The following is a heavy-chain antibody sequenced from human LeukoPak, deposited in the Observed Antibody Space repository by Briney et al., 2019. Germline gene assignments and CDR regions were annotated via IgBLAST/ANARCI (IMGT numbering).Heavy chain of an antibody. CDR2: INPNSGGT. Sequence: ASVKVSCKASGYTFTGYYMHWVRQAPGQGLEWMGWINPNSGGTNYAQKFQGRVTMTRDTSISTAYMELSRLRSDDTAVYYCARDLFSQRYSSGCPFDPWGQGTLVTVSS. D-gene: IGHD6-19*01. V-gene: IGHV1-2*02. CDR3: ARDLFSQRYSSGCPFDP. J-gene: IGHJ5*02. CDR1: GYTFTGYY.